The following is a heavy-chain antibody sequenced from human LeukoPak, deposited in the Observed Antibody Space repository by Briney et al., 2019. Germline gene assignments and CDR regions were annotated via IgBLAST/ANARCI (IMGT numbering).Heavy chain of an antibody. J-gene: IGHJ5*02. CDR1: GGSISSSSYY. CDR2: IYYSGST. CDR3: ARGWSDYDPRFDP. V-gene: IGHV4-39*01. D-gene: IGHD3-3*01. Sequence: NTSETLSLTCTVSGGSISSSSYYWGWLRQPPGKGLEWTGSIYYSGSTYYNPSLKSRVTISVDTSKNQFSLKLSSVTAADTAVYYCARGWSDYDPRFDPWGQGTLVTVSS.